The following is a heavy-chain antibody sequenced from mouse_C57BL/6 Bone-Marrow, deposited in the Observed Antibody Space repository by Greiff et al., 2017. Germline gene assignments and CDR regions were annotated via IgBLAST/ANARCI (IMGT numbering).Heavy chain of an antibody. CDR1: GYSITSGYY. Sequence: DVKLVESGPGLVKPSQSLSLTCSVTGYSITSGYYWNWIRQFPGNKLEWMGYISYDGSNNYNPSLKNRISITRDPSKNQFFLKLNSVTTEDTATYYCASYYYGSRWWGQGTTLTVSS. D-gene: IGHD1-1*01. J-gene: IGHJ2*01. V-gene: IGHV3-6*01. CDR3: ASYYYGSRW. CDR2: ISYDGSN.